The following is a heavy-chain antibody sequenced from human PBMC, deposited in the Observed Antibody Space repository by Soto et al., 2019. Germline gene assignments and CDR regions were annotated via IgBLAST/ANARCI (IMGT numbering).Heavy chain of an antibody. J-gene: IGHJ4*02. Sequence: EVQLLESGGGLVQPGGSLRLSCAASGFTFSSYAMSWVRQAPGKGLEWVSAISGSGGSTYYADSVKGRFTISRDNSKNTLDLQMNSLRAEDTAVYYCAKGSSGWYERFDYLGQGTLVTVSS. CDR1: GFTFSSYA. CDR2: ISGSGGST. V-gene: IGHV3-23*01. CDR3: AKGSSGWYERFDY. D-gene: IGHD6-19*01.